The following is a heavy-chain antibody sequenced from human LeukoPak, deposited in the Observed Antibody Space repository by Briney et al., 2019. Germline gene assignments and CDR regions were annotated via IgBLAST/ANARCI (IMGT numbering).Heavy chain of an antibody. J-gene: IGHJ3*02. CDR3: AKETIDAFDI. CDR2: ISWNSGSI. CDR1: GLTFDDYA. V-gene: IGHV3-9*01. Sequence: PGGSLRLSCAASGLTFDDYAMHWVRQAPGKGLEWVSGISWNSGSIGYADSVKGRFTISRDNAKDSLYLQMNSLRAEDTALYYCAKETIDAFDIWGQGTMVTVSS. D-gene: IGHD3-3*01.